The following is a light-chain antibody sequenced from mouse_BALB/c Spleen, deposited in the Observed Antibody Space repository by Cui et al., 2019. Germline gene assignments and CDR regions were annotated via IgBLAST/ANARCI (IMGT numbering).Light chain of an antibody. CDR2: DTS. CDR3: QQLSSYPFT. V-gene: IGKV4-55*01. J-gene: IGKJ4*01. CDR1: SSVSY. Sequence: QIVLTQSPAIMSASPGEKVTMTCSASSSVSYMYWYQQKPGSSPRLLIYDTSNLASGVPVRFSGSGSGTSYSLTISRMEAEDAATYYCQQLSSYPFTFGSGTKLEIK.